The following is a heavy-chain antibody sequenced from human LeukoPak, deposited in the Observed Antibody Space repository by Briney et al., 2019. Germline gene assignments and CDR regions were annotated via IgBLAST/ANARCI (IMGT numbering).Heavy chain of an antibody. CDR3: ARDPGYSRYDFDYYYYMDV. CDR2: INSDGSST. J-gene: IGHJ6*03. D-gene: IGHD5-12*01. V-gene: IGHV3-74*01. Sequence: GGSLRLSCAASGFTFSSYWMHWVRQAPGKGLVWVSRINSDGSSTSYADSVKGRFTISRDNAKNTLYLQMNSLRAEDTAVYYCARDPGYSRYDFDYYYYMDVWGKGTTVTISS. CDR1: GFTFSSYW.